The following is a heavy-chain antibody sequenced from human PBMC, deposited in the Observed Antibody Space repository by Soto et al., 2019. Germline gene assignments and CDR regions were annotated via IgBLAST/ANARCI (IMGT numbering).Heavy chain of an antibody. D-gene: IGHD7-27*01. Sequence: PSETVSLTCVVSSDSISRSVWWTWVRQPPGKGLEWIGEVFHTGDTNYNPSLKSRVTMSVDKSTNEFSLKVTSVTAADTATYYCARKAWVRFDYWGQGALVTVS. V-gene: IGHV4-4*02. CDR2: VFHTGDT. CDR3: ARKAWVRFDY. J-gene: IGHJ4*02. CDR1: SDSISRSVW.